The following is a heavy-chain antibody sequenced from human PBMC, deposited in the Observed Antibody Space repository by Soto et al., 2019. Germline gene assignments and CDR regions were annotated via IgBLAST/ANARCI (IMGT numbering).Heavy chain of an antibody. Sequence: QVQLVESGGGVVQPGRSLRLSCAASGFTFSSYGMHWVRQAPGKGLEWVAVIWYDGSNKYYADSVKGRFTISRDNSKNTLYLQMTSLRAEDTAVYYCARDEGLVVVPAAILDYWGQGTLVTVSS. CDR2: IWYDGSNK. CDR3: ARDEGLVVVPAAILDY. D-gene: IGHD2-2*01. V-gene: IGHV3-33*01. J-gene: IGHJ4*02. CDR1: GFTFSSYG.